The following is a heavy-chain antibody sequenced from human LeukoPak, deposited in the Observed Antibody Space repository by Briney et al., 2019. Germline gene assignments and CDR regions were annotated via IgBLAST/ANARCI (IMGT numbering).Heavy chain of an antibody. V-gene: IGHV3-23*01. D-gene: IGHD3-22*01. Sequence: GGSLRLSCAASGFTFSSYWMSWVRQAPGKGLEWVSAISGSGGSTYYADSVKGRFTISRDNSKNTIYMQMNSLRVEDTAIYYCAKRSSTSSGYFDFWGRGTLVTVSS. J-gene: IGHJ4*02. CDR3: AKRSSTSSGYFDF. CDR1: GFTFSSYW. CDR2: ISGSGGST.